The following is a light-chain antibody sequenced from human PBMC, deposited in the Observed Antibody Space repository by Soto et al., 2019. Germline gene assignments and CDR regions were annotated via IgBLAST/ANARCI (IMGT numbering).Light chain of an antibody. V-gene: IGKV3-20*01. Sequence: VVLTQSPGTLSLSPGERATLSCRSSQSVSSSYLAWYQQKPGQAPRLLIYGASSRATGIPDRFSGSGSGTDFTLTISRLEPEDFAVYYCQQYGSSPRTFGQGIKVDIK. CDR3: QQYGSSPRT. CDR2: GAS. J-gene: IGKJ1*01. CDR1: QSVSSSY.